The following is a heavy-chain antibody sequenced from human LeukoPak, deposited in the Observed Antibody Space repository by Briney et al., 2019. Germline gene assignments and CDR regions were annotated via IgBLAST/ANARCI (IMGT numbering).Heavy chain of an antibody. Sequence: SQTLSLTCSVSGGSISSGSDYWSWIRQPAAKGLEWIGRIYTCGSTNYNPSLKSRVTISVDTSKNQFSLKLSSVTAADTAEYYCAREKGGPSIAAAGIVDYWGQGTLVTVSS. CDR2: IYTCGST. D-gene: IGHD6-13*01. J-gene: IGHJ4*02. CDR3: AREKGGPSIAAAGIVDY. V-gene: IGHV4-61*02. CDR1: GGSISSGSDY.